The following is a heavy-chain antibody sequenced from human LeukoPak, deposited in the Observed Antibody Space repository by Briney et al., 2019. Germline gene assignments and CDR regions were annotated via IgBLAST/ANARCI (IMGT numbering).Heavy chain of an antibody. Sequence: GGSLRFSCAASGFTVSSNYMSWFRQAPGKGLEWVSVIYSGGSTYYADSVKGRFTISRDNSKNTLYLQMNSLRAEDTAVYYCARVAAAGYYYYYYMDVWGKGTTVTVSS. D-gene: IGHD6-13*01. V-gene: IGHV3-66*02. J-gene: IGHJ6*03. CDR3: ARVAAAGYYYYYYMDV. CDR2: IYSGGST. CDR1: GFTVSSNY.